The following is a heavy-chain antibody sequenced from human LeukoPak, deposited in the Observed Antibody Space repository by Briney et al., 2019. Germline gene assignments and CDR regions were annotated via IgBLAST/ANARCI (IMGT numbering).Heavy chain of an antibody. CDR1: GFTFSSYA. CDR3: AKRRGHCTDDSCSIIGLDY. D-gene: IGHD2-15*01. J-gene: IGHJ4*02. CDR2: ISDGGGST. V-gene: IGHV3-23*01. Sequence: PGGSLRLSCAASGFTFSSYAMTWVRQAPGKGLEWVSGISDGGGSTYYTDSVKGRFTISRDNSMNTLYLQMNSLRAEDTAVYFCAKRRGHCTDDSCSIIGLDYWGQGALVTVSS.